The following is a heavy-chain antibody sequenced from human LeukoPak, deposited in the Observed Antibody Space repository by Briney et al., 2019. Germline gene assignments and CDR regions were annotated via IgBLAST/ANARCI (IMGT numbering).Heavy chain of an antibody. CDR3: ARLSQNYDRSGPVTQFDY. J-gene: IGHJ4*02. CDR2: IYYNEST. Sequence: SETLSLTCTVSGGSISSGGYYWSWIRQPPGKGLEWIGYIYYNESTNQNPSLKSRVTISVDTSKNQFSLKLSSVTAADTAVYYCARLSQNYDRSGPVTQFDYWGRGTLVTVSS. D-gene: IGHD3-22*01. V-gene: IGHV4-61*08. CDR1: GGSISSGGYY.